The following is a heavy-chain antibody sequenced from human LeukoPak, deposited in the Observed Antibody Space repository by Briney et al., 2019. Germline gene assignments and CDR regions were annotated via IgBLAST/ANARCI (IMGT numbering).Heavy chain of an antibody. CDR1: GYTFTGYY. Sequence: GASVKVSCKASGYTFTGYYIHWVRQAPGQGPEWMGWVNPKSGSTTYAQKFQGRVTMTRDMSISTAYMELSRLRSDDTAVYYCARPASEAFNYYYGMDVWGQGTTVTVS. D-gene: IGHD1-14*01. CDR2: VNPKSGST. V-gene: IGHV1-2*02. CDR3: ARPASEAFNYYYGMDV. J-gene: IGHJ6*02.